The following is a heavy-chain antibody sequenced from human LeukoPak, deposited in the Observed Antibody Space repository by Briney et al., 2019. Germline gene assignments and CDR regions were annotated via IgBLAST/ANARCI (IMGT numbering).Heavy chain of an antibody. D-gene: IGHD1-1*01. CDR1: GFSFSSYT. CDR2: ISSGGST. CDR3: AMNWNCDY. V-gene: IGHV3-64D*09. Sequence: PGGSLRLSCAASGFSFSSYTMNWLRQAPGKGLECVSAISSGGSTHYTDSVKGRFTISRDDSENTLYLQMSSLRPEDTAVYYCAMNWNCDYWGQGTLVTVSS. J-gene: IGHJ4*02.